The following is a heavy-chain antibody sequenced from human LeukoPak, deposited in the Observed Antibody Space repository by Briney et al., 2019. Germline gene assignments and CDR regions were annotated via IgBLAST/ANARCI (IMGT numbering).Heavy chain of an antibody. J-gene: IGHJ4*02. Sequence: GGSLRLSCAASGFTFSTFGMHWVRQAPGKGLEWVAAISYDGSNQYYIDSAKGRFTISRDNSKNTLYLQMSSLRAEDTAVYYCTKLNNYDDYWGQGTQVTVSS. CDR3: TKLNNYDDY. D-gene: IGHD1/OR15-1a*01. CDR2: ISYDGSNQ. V-gene: IGHV3-30*18. CDR1: GFTFSTFG.